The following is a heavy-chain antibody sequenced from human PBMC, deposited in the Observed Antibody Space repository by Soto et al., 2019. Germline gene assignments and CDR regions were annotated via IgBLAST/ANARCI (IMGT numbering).Heavy chain of an antibody. CDR3: ARDRVVTAARISYYFDY. D-gene: IGHD2-21*02. Sequence: QVQLVESGGGVVQPGRSLRLSCAASGFTFSSYAMHWVRQAPGKGLEWVAVISYDGSNKYYADSVKGRFTISRDNSKNTLYLQMNSLRAEDMAVYYCARDRVVTAARISYYFDYWGQGTLVTVSS. V-gene: IGHV3-30-3*01. CDR2: ISYDGSNK. J-gene: IGHJ4*02. CDR1: GFTFSSYA.